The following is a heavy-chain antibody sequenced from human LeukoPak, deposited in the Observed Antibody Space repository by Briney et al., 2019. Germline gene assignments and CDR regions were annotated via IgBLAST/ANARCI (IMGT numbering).Heavy chain of an antibody. J-gene: IGHJ4*02. Sequence: SETLSLTCTVSGGSISSGSYYWSWLRPPAGKGLEWFGRIYTSGSTNYHPSLKGRVTISAVTSKSQFSLKLSSVTAADTAVYYCARAPYGDYVGYFDYWGQGTLVTVSS. V-gene: IGHV4-61*02. CDR2: IYTSGST. CDR3: ARAPYGDYVGYFDY. D-gene: IGHD4-17*01. CDR1: GGSISSGSYY.